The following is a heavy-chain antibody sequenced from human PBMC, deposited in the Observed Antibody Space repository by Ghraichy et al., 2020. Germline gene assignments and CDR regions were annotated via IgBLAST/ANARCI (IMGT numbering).Heavy chain of an antibody. CDR2: IRYDGSNK. CDR3: AKDLGSYYYDSSGLGAFDI. J-gene: IGHJ3*02. D-gene: IGHD3-22*01. Sequence: GGSLRLSCAASGFTFSSYGMHWVRQAPGKGLEWVAFIRYDGSNKYYADSVKGRFTISRDNSKNTLYLQMNSLRAEDTAVYYCAKDLGSYYYDSSGLGAFDIWGQGTMVTVSS. V-gene: IGHV3-30*02. CDR1: GFTFSSYG.